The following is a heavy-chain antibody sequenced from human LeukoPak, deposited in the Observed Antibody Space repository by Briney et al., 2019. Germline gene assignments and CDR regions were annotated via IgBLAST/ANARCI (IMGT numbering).Heavy chain of an antibody. J-gene: IGHJ4*02. Sequence: SETLSLTCTVSGGSISNYYWNWIRQPPGKGLEWIGYIYYTGSTHYNPSLKSRVTISVDTSKNQFSLKLSSVTAADTAVYYCASATRWLAFDDWGQGTLVTVSS. CDR3: ASATRWLAFDD. CDR1: GGSISNYY. V-gene: IGHV4-59*01. D-gene: IGHD5-24*01. CDR2: IYYTGST.